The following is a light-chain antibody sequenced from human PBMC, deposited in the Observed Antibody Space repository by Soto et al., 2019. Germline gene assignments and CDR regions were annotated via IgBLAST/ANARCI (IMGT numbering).Light chain of an antibody. V-gene: IGLV2-8*01. Sequence: QSALAQPSSVSGSPGQSITISCTGTSTDVGGYNYVSWYQHHPGKGPKLIIYEVNNRPSGVSDRFSGSKSGNTASLTVSGLQAADEADYFCKSYAGSNTYVFGSGTKVTVL. CDR2: EVN. CDR3: KSYAGSNTYV. J-gene: IGLJ1*01. CDR1: STDVGGYNY.